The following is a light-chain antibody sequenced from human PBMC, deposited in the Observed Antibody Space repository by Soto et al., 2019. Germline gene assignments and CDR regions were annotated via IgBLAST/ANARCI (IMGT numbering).Light chain of an antibody. CDR1: QSVSLS. J-gene: IGKJ5*01. Sequence: EIVLTQSPATLSLSPGGRATLSCRASQSVSLSLAWYQQKPGQAPRLLIYDASKRASGFPARFSGSGFGTEFTLTISSLQSEDFAVYYCQQYKNWPLFGQGTRLEIK. CDR2: DAS. CDR3: QQYKNWPL. V-gene: IGKV3-11*01.